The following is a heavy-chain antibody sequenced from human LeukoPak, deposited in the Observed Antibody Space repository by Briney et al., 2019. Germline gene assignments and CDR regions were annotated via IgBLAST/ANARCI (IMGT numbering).Heavy chain of an antibody. V-gene: IGHV3-23*01. CDR1: GFTFSSYA. CDR2: ISGSGGST. Sequence: GGSLRFSCAASGFTFSSYAMSWVRQAPGKGLEWVSAISGSGGSTYYADSVKGRFTISRDNAKNSLYLQMNSLRAEDTAVYYCARDSVVVAHAFDIWGQGTMVTVSS. D-gene: IGHD2-15*01. J-gene: IGHJ3*02. CDR3: ARDSVVVAHAFDI.